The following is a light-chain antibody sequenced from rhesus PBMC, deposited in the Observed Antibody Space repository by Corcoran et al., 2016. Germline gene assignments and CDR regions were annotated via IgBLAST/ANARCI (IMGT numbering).Light chain of an antibody. CDR1: QGISSW. CDR3: QNYSTRPYT. J-gene: IGKJ2*01. V-gene: IGKV1-22*01. CDR2: ESS. Sequence: DIQMTQSPSSLSASVGDTVTITCRASQGISSWLAWYQQKPGKAPKLLIYESSTLLTGVPSRFSGSGSGTDFTLTIRSLQSEDFATYYCQNYSTRPYTFGQGTKVEI.